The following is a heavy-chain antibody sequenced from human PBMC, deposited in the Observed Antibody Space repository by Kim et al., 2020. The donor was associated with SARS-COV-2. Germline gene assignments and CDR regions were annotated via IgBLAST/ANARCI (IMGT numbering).Heavy chain of an antibody. D-gene: IGHD3-22*01. J-gene: IGHJ4*02. CDR3: ARGSGSSGYSFDY. Sequence: SETLSLTCAVSGGSISSGGYSWSWIRQPPGKGLEWIGYIYHSGSTYYNPSLKSRVTISVDRSKNQFSLKLSSVTAADTAVYYCARGSGSSGYSFDYWGQGTLVTVSS. V-gene: IGHV4-30-2*01. CDR1: GGSISSGGYS. CDR2: IYHSGST.